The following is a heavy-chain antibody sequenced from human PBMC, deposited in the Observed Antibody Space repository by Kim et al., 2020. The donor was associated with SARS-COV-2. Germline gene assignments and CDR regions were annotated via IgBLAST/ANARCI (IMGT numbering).Heavy chain of an antibody. CDR2: INHSGRT. J-gene: IGHJ1*01. D-gene: IGHD3-10*01. CDR1: GGSFSGYY. Sequence: SETLSLTCAVYGGSFSGYYWSWIRQPPGKGLEWIGEINHSGRTNYNPSLKSRVTISVDTSKNQFSLKLTSVTAADAALYFCARRLSNTSGWGCHYCYLWGQGILVTVSS. V-gene: IGHV4-34*01. CDR3: ARRLSNTSGWGCHYCYL.